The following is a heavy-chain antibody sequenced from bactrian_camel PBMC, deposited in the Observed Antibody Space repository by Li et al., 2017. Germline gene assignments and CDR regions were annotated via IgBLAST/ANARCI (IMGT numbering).Heavy chain of an antibody. CDR2: IDSDGST. D-gene: IGHD3*01. CDR3: VTQGYAYDDWCRPEYNR. CDR1: GYTYISGC. Sequence: VQLVESGGGSVQAGGSLRLSCTASGYTYISGCMSWFRQPPGKEREGVATIDSDGSTSYADSVKGRFTISIDNAKNTLYLQMNSLKPEDTAVYYCVTQGYAYDDWCRPEYNRWGQGTQVTVS. V-gene: IGHV3S26*01. J-gene: IGHJ4*01.